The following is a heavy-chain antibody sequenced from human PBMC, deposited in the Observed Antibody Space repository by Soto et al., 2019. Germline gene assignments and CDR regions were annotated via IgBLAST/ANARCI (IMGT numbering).Heavy chain of an antibody. V-gene: IGHV4-39*01. CDR2: IYYSGST. CDR1: GGPISSSSYY. D-gene: IGHD5-12*01. J-gene: IGHJ4*02. CDR3: ARPAFSGYDFGY. Sequence: PSETLSLTCTVSGGPISSSSYYWGWIRQPPGKGLEWIGSIYYSGSTYYNPSLKSRVTISVDTSKNQFSLKLSSVTAADTAVYYCARPAFSGYDFGYWGQGTLVTVSS.